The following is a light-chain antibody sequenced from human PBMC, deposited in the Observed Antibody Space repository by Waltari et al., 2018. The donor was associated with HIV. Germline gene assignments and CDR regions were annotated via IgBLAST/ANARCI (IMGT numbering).Light chain of an antibody. CDR2: RAS. CDR3: QQYGGSPIT. Sequence: EIVLTQSPCTLSLSPGEKATLSCRASQSVNIHYPAWYQHKPGQAPRLLIYRASSRATGIPDRVSGSGSGTDFTLTISRLEPEDSAVYYCQQYGGSPITFGQGTRLEIK. V-gene: IGKV3-20*01. CDR1: QSVNIHY. J-gene: IGKJ5*01.